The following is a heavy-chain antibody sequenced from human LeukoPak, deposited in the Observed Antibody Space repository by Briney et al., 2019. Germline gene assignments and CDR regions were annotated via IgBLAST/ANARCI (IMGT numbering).Heavy chain of an antibody. CDR2: IWYDGSNK. CDR1: GFTLSSYG. Sequence: GGSLRLSCAASGFTLSSYGMHWVRQAPGKGLEWVAVIWYDGSNKYYADSVKGRFTISRDNSKNTLYLQMNSLRAEDTAVYYCARDFVPRYYYDSSPNAFDIWGQGTMVTVSS. J-gene: IGHJ3*02. CDR3: ARDFVPRYYYDSSPNAFDI. V-gene: IGHV3-33*01. D-gene: IGHD3-22*01.